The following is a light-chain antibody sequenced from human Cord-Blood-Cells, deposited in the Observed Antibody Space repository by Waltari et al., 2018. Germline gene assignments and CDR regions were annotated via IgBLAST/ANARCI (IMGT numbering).Light chain of an antibody. V-gene: IGLV2-11*01. CDR2: DVS. CDR3: CSYAGSYTYV. J-gene: IGLJ1*01. Sequence: QSALTQPRSVSGSPGQSVTNSCTGTSSDVGGYHYVSWYQQHPDKAPKLMIYDVSKRPSGVPDRFSGSKSGNTASLTISGLQAEDEADYYCCSYAGSYTYVFGTGTKVTVL. CDR1: SSDVGGYHY.